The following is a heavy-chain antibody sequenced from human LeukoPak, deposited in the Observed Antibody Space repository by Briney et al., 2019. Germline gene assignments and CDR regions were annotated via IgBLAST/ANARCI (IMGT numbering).Heavy chain of an antibody. Sequence: ASVKVSCKASGGTFSSYAISWVRQAPGQGLEWMGRIIPIFGTANYAQKFQGRVTITADKSTSTAYMELSSLGSEDTAVYYCARGGGLTIFGVVTQRPYYYMDVWGKGTTVTVSS. CDR1: GGTFSSYA. V-gene: IGHV1-69*06. CDR2: IIPIFGTA. D-gene: IGHD3-3*01. CDR3: ARGGGLTIFGVVTQRPYYYMDV. J-gene: IGHJ6*03.